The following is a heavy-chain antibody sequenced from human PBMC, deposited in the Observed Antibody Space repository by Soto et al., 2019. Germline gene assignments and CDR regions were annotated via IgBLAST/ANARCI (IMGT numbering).Heavy chain of an antibody. D-gene: IGHD3-10*01. Sequence: PSETLSLTCTVSGGSISSSSYYWGWIRQPPGKGLEWIGSIYYSGSTYYNPSLKSRVTISVDTSKNQFSLKLSSVTAADTAVYYCARQGLWGDYYGSGSYYNGDAFDIWGQGTMVTVS. V-gene: IGHV4-39*01. CDR2: IYYSGST. J-gene: IGHJ3*02. CDR3: ARQGLWGDYYGSGSYYNGDAFDI. CDR1: GGSISSSSYY.